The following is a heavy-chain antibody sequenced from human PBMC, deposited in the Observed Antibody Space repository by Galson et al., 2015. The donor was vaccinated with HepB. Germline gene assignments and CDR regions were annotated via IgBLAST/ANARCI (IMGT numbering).Heavy chain of an antibody. J-gene: IGHJ3*02. CDR2: ISAYNGNT. CDR1: GYTFTSYG. D-gene: IGHD2-2*01. Sequence: SVKVPCKASGYTFTSYGISWVRQAPGQGLEWMGWISAYNGNTNYAQKLQGRVTMTTDTSTSTAYMELRSLRSDDTAVYYCARPYCSSTSCPHDAFDIWGQGTMVTVSS. CDR3: ARPYCSSTSCPHDAFDI. V-gene: IGHV1-18*01.